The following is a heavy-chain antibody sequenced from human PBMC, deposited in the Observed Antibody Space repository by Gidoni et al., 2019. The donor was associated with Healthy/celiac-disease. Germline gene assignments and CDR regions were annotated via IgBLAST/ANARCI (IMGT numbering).Heavy chain of an antibody. V-gene: IGHV3-74*01. CDR3: ARGFNWFDP. J-gene: IGHJ5*02. CDR2: INTDGSST. Sequence: EVQLVESGGGLVQPGGSLRLSCATSGFTFSSSWMHWVRRAPGKGLMWVSRINTDGSSTSYADSVKGRFTISRDNAKNTLYLQMNTLRAEDTAVYYCARGFNWFDPWGQGTLVTVSS. CDR1: GFTFSSSW.